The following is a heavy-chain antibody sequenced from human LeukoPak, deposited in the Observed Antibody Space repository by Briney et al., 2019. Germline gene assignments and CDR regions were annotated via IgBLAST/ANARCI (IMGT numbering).Heavy chain of an antibody. CDR1: GFTFDDYA. D-gene: IGHD2-15*01. CDR3: AKDMTCSGGSCYSIYYYYGMDV. V-gene: IGHV3-43*02. CDR2: ISGDGGST. Sequence: GGSLRLSCAASGFTFDDYAMHWVRQAPGKGLEWVSLISGDGGSTYYADSVKGRFTISRDNSKNSLYLQMNSLRTEDTALYYCAKDMTCSGGSCYSIYYYYGMDVWGQGTTVTVSS. J-gene: IGHJ6*02.